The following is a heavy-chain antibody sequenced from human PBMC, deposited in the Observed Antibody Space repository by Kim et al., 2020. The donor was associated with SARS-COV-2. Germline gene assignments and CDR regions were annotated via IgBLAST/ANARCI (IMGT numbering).Heavy chain of an antibody. J-gene: IGHJ4*02. CDR1: GFTFSSYG. D-gene: IGHD2-15*01. V-gene: IGHV3-33*01. CDR3: ARDFLAATFDY. CDR2: IWYDGSNK. Sequence: GGSLRLSCAASGFTFSSYGMHWVRQAPGKGLEWVAVIWYDGSNKYYADSVKGRFTISRDNSKNTLYLQMNSLRAEDTAVYYCARDFLAATFDYWGQGTLVTVPS.